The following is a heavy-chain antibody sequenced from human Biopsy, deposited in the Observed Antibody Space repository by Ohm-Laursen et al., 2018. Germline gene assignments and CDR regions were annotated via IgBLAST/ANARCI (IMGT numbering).Heavy chain of an antibody. J-gene: IGHJ4*02. CDR2: NIPVLGTG. Sequence: SVKVSCKAPGGTFSNYGVNWVRQAPGQGLEWLGGNIPVLGTGNYAQKFQDRVTVAADTSTSTATMELRSLRSDDTAVYYCAIDGNDFLTDYLKIDQWGQGTLVTVSS. CDR3: AIDGNDFLTDYLKIDQ. D-gene: IGHD3-9*01. V-gene: IGHV1-69*06. CDR1: GGTFSNYG.